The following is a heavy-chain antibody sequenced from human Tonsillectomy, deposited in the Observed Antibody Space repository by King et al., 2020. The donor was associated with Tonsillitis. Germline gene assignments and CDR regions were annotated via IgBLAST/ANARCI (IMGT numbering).Heavy chain of an antibody. V-gene: IGHV3-66*01. CDR3: ARGIVVVPAASGDAFDI. Sequence: VQLVESGGGLVQPGGSLRLSCASSGFTVSSNYMSWFREAPGQGLEWVSFIYGCVRTYYADSVKGRFTISRDNSKNTLYLQLNSLRAEETAVYYCARGIVVVPAASGDAFDIWGQGTMVTVSS. CDR2: IYGCVRT. D-gene: IGHD2-2*01. CDR1: GFTVSSNY. J-gene: IGHJ3*02.